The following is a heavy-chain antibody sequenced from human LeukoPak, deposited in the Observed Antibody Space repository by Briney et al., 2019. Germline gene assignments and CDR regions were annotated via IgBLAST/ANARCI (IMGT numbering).Heavy chain of an antibody. CDR1: GGTFSSYA. CDR2: IIPIFGTA. V-gene: IGHV1-69*05. CDR3: ARARVTIFGEREYYFDY. D-gene: IGHD3-3*01. Sequence: GASVKVSCKASGGTFSSYAISWVRQAPGQGLEWMGGIIPIFGTANYAQKFQGRVTITTDESTSTAYMELSSLRSEDTAVYYCARARVTIFGEREYYFDYWGQGTLVTVSS. J-gene: IGHJ4*02.